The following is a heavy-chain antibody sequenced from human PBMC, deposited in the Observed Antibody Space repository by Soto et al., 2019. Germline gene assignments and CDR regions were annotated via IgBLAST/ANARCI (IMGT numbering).Heavy chain of an antibody. CDR2: ISAYNGNT. V-gene: IGHV1-18*01. CDR3: ARDLAWRDYYYDSSGYYYD. Sequence: GASVKVSCKASGYTFTSYGISWVRQAPGQGLEWMGWISAYNGNTNYAQKLQGRVTMTTDTSTSTAYMELRSLRSDDTAVYYCARDLAWRDYYYDSSGYYYDWGQGTLVTVSS. D-gene: IGHD3-22*01. J-gene: IGHJ4*02. CDR1: GYTFTSYG.